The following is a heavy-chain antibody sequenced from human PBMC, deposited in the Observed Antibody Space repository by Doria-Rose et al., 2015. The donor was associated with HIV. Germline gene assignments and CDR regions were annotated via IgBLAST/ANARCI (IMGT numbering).Heavy chain of an antibody. CDR1: GFTFDDYA. V-gene: IGHV3-9*01. CDR3: AKDSGSDQGRDGAFHI. D-gene: IGHD5-12*01. Sequence: VQLVQSGGGLVQPGMSLRLSCAASGFTFDDYAMHWVRQAPGKGLEWVSGISWNSGIIGYADSVKGRLTISRDNAKNSLYLHLNRLRADDTAVYYCAKDSGSDQGRDGAFHIWGQGTRVTVSA. J-gene: IGHJ3*02. CDR2: ISWNSGII.